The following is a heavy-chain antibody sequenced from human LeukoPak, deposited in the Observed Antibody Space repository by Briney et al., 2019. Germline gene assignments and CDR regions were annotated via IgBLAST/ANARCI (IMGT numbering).Heavy chain of an antibody. CDR3: ARWGEGGLDY. V-gene: IGHV3-7*01. CDR1: GFTFSRYW. D-gene: IGHD3-16*01. J-gene: IGHJ4*02. CDR2: IKQDGSDK. Sequence: EGSLRLSCAASGFTFSRYWMSWVRQAPGKGLEWVANIKQDGSDKYYVDSVKGRLTISRDNAKNSMYLQMNSLRAEDTAVYYCARWGEGGLDYWGQGTLVTVSS.